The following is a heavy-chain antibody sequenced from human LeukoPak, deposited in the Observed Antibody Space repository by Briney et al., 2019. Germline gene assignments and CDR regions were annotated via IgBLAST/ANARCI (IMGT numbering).Heavy chain of an antibody. CDR1: GGSITDSTYS. CDR2: ISYSGDT. D-gene: IGHD3-3*01. CDR3: AREIDFWSGYDDY. V-gene: IGHV4-39*07. J-gene: IGHJ4*02. Sequence: KTSETLSLTCTVSGGSITDSTYSWGWIRQTRGKGLEWIGSISYSGDTKYNPSLKSRVTISVATSKNQFSLKLTSVTAADTALYYCAREIDFWSGYDDYWGQGTLVTVSS.